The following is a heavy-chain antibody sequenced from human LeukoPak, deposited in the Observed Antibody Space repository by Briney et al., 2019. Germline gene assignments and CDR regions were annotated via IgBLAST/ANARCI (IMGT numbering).Heavy chain of an antibody. J-gene: IGHJ4*02. CDR2: ISTGGSTI. Sequence: PGGSLRLSCAASGFTFSNYEMNWVRQAPGKGLEWISFISTGGSTIYYADSVKGRFTISRDNAKTSLYLEMNSLRAEDTAVYYCARDGTGGWNGDYWGQGTLVTVSS. CDR3: ARDGTGGWNGDY. D-gene: IGHD1-1*01. CDR1: GFTFSNYE. V-gene: IGHV3-48*03.